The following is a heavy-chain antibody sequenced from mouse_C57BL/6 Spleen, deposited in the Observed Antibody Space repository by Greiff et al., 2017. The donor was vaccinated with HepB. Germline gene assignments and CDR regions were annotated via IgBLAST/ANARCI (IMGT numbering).Heavy chain of an antibody. CDR3: ARYDGYYAMDY. V-gene: IGHV1-61*01. J-gene: IGHJ4*01. CDR2: IYPSDSET. Sequence: QVHVKQPGAELVRPGSSVKLSCKASGYTFTSYWMDWVKQRPGQGLEWIGNIYPSDSETHYNQKFKDKATLTVDKSSSTAYMQLSSLTSEDSAVYYCARYDGYYAMDYWGQGTSVTVSS. D-gene: IGHD2-3*01. CDR1: GYTFTSYW.